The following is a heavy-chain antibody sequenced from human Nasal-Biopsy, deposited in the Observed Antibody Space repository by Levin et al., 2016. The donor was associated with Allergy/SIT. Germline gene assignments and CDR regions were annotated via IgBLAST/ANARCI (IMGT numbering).Heavy chain of an antibody. CDR3: AKGIGGNIVTVGFDH. J-gene: IGHJ4*02. CDR1: GFTFTNYG. Sequence: GGSLRLSCAASGFTFTNYGMHWVRQAPGKGLDWVAVISYDGTEKYYGDSVKGRFTISRDRNTLYLQMNNLRIEDTAAYFCAKGIGGNIVTVGFDHWGQGTPVTVSS. V-gene: IGHV3-30*18. CDR2: ISYDGTEK. D-gene: IGHD2-21*02.